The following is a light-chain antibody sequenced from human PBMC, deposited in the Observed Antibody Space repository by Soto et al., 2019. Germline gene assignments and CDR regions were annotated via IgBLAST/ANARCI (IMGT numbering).Light chain of an antibody. V-gene: IGKV1-5*03. CDR1: QSISSW. CDR2: KAS. CDR3: QQYNSSPT. J-gene: IGKJ1*01. Sequence: DIQMTQSPSTLSASVGDRVTITCRASQSISSWLAWYQQKPGKAPKLLIYKASSLESGAPSRFSGSGSGTEFTLTISSLQPDDFTTYYCQQYNSSPTFGQGTKVAIK.